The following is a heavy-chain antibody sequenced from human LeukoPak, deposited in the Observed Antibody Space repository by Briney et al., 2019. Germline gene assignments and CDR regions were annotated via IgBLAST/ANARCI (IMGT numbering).Heavy chain of an antibody. V-gene: IGHV1-69*01. CDR1: GGAFSSYA. D-gene: IGHD6-19*01. J-gene: IGHJ1*01. CDR2: IITIFGTA. Sequence: SVKVSCKASGGAFSSYAISWVRQAPGQGLEWMGGIITIFGTANYAQKYQGRVTITADESTSTAYMELSSLRSEDTAVYYCARTISSGWYVFIWGQGTLVTVSS. CDR3: ARTISSGWYVFI.